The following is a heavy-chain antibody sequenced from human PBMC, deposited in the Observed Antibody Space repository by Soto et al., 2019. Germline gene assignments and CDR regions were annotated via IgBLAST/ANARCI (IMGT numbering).Heavy chain of an antibody. D-gene: IGHD5-12*01. CDR2: IYYSGST. CDR1: GGSISSGDYY. V-gene: IGHV4-30-4*01. J-gene: IGHJ4*02. Sequence: NPSETLSLTCTVSGGSISSGDYYWSWIRQPPGKGLEWIGYIYYSGSTYYNPSLKSRVTISVDTSKNQFSLKLSSVTAADTAVYYCARGIPDPSGYVDNWGQGTLVTVSS. CDR3: ARGIPDPSGYVDN.